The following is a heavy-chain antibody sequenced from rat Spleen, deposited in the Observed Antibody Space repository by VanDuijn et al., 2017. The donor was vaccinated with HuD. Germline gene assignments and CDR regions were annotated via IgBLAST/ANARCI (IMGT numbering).Heavy chain of an antibody. CDR1: GFTFSHYD. V-gene: IGHV5-7*01. CDR2: ISYDGSTT. D-gene: IGHD1-2*01. CDR3: ARRAHFYSSSFEY. Sequence: EVQLVESGGDLVQPGRSMKLSCAASGFTFSHYDMAWVRQAPKKGLEWVSFISYDGSTTYYRDSVKGRFTISSDNAKSTLYLQMDSMRSEDTATYYCARRAHFYSSSFEYWGQGVMVTVSS. J-gene: IGHJ2*01.